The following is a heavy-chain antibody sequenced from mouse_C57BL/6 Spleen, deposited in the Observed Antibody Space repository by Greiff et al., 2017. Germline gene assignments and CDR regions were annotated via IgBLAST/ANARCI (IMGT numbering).Heavy chain of an antibody. CDR1: GYTFTSYW. CDR3: ASPHYYGSSLAWFAY. CDR2: IYPSDSET. D-gene: IGHD1-1*01. J-gene: IGHJ3*01. Sequence: QVQLQQPGAELVRPGSSVKLSCKASGYTFTSYWMDWVKQRPGQGLEWIGNIYPSDSETHYNQKFKDKATLTVDKSSSTAYMQLSSLTSEDSAVYYCASPHYYGSSLAWFAYWGQGIRSLSLQ. V-gene: IGHV1-61*01.